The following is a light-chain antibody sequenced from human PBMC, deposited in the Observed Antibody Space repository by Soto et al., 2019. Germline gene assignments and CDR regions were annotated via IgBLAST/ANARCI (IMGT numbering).Light chain of an antibody. CDR3: QQEVT. Sequence: EIVLTQSPATLSLSPGERATLSCRASQSVSSYLAWYQQKPGQAPRLLIYDASNRATGIPARFSGSGSGTDFTLPISSLEPEDFAVYYCQQEVTFGPGTKVDIK. J-gene: IGKJ3*01. V-gene: IGKV3-11*01. CDR2: DAS. CDR1: QSVSSY.